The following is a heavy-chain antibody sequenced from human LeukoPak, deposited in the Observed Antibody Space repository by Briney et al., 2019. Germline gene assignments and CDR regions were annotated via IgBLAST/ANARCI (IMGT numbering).Heavy chain of an antibody. CDR2: FDPEDGET. V-gene: IGHV1-24*01. Sequence: GASVKVSCKVSGYTLTELSMHWVRQAPGKGLEWMGGFDPEDGETVYAQKFQGRVTMTEDTSTDTAYMELSSLRSEDTAVYYCATAQFAGYCSGGSCYQYYFDYWGQGTLVTVSS. CDR3: ATAQFAGYCSGGSCYQYYFDY. CDR1: GYTLTELS. D-gene: IGHD2-15*01. J-gene: IGHJ4*02.